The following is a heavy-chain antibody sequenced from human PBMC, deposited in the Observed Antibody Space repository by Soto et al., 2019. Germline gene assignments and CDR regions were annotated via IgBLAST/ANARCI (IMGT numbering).Heavy chain of an antibody. D-gene: IGHD6-19*01. CDR3: AKGTSNGGWFNAFDY. Sequence: EVQLLESGGGLVQPGGSLRLSCAASGFTFVNYAMNWVRQAPGKGLEWVATLSGRGTSTYYPDSVKGRFTISTDTSRNTLYLQMNTLRAADTAVYYCAKGTSNGGWFNAFDYWGQGTLVTVSS. V-gene: IGHV3-23*01. J-gene: IGHJ4*02. CDR1: GFTFVNYA. CDR2: LSGRGTST.